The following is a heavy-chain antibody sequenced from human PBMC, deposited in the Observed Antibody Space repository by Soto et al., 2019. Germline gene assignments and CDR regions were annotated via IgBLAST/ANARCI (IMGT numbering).Heavy chain of an antibody. Sequence: GSLILSCLAAGFTCSGYWMSWVRQAPGKGLDWVANINRDGSEEHYVDSVKGRFTISRDNAKNSVYLQMDSLRGDDSAVYYCARDPGPRSASIRGLGWFDHWGQGTLVTVSS. J-gene: IGHJ5*02. CDR3: ARDPGPRSASIRGLGWFDH. CDR2: INRDGSEE. CDR1: GFTCSGYW. V-gene: IGHV3-7*03. D-gene: IGHD2-2*01.